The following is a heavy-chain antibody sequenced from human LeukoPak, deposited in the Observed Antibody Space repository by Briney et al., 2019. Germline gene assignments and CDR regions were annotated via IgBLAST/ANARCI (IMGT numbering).Heavy chain of an antibody. CDR1: GFTFSRFN. V-gene: IGHV3-33*01. Sequence: GGSLRLSCVASGFTFSRFNMHWVRQAPGKGLEWVALIWYDGTDTYYADAVKGRFTISRDDSKNTVYLRMNSLRAEDTAFYYCARGFLDFDFWGHGTLVTVSS. CDR3: ARGFLDFDF. J-gene: IGHJ4*01. D-gene: IGHD3-3*01. CDR2: IWYDGTDT.